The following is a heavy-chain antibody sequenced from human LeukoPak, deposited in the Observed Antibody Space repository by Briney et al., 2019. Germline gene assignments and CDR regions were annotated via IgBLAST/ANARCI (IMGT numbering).Heavy chain of an antibody. J-gene: IGHJ5*02. V-gene: IGHV1-69*13. CDR1: GGTFSSYA. CDR2: IIPIFGTA. Sequence: GASVKVSCKASGGTFSSYAISWVRQAPGQGLEWMGGIIPIFGTANYAQKFQGRVTITADESTSTAYMELSSLRSEDTAVYYCARDPSVEMATILPSVWFDPWGQGTLVTVSS. D-gene: IGHD5-24*01. CDR3: ARDPSVEMATILPSVWFDP.